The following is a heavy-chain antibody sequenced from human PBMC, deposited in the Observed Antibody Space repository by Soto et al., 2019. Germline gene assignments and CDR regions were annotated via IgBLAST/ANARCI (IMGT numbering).Heavy chain of an antibody. CDR3: AKDRIYRCSGGSCYSDFDY. CDR1: GFTFSSYA. V-gene: IGHV3-23*01. Sequence: LRLSCAASGFTFSSYAMSWVRQAPGKGLEWVSAISGSGGSTYYADSVKGRFTISRDNSKNTLYLQMNSLRAEDTAVYYCAKDRIYRCSGGSCYSDFDYWGQGTLVTVSS. CDR2: ISGSGGST. J-gene: IGHJ4*02. D-gene: IGHD2-15*01.